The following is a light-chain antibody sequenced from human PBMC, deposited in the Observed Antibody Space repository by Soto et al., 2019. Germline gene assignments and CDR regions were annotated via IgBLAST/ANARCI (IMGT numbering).Light chain of an antibody. V-gene: IGKV3-20*01. J-gene: IGKJ2*01. CDR3: QQYGSSPPT. CDR2: GAS. CDR1: QSVSRSN. Sequence: EVVLTQSPGTLSLSPGERATLSCRASQSVSRSNLAWYQQKPGQAPRLLIYGASSRATGIPDRFSGSGSGTDFTLTISRLEPEDFAVYYCQQYGSSPPTFGQGTKLEIK.